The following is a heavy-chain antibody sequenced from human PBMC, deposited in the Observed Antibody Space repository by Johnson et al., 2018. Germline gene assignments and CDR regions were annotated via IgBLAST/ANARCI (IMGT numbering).Heavy chain of an antibody. CDR3: ATGSGSYPRSY. CDR2: TKSKTDGGTT. D-gene: IGHD1-26*01. CDR1: GFTFSKAW. J-gene: IGHJ4*02. V-gene: IGHV3-15*07. Sequence: VQLVESGGGLVKPGGSLRLSCAASGFTFSKAWMNWVRQAPGKGLEWVGRTKSKTDGGTTDYAAPVKGRFTISRSDSKNTLYLQLNSLNTEDTAGFYCATGSGSYPRSYWGQGIRVAVAS.